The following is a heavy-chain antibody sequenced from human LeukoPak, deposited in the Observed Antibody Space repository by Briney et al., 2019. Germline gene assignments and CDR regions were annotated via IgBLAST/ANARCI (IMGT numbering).Heavy chain of an antibody. CDR1: GYTFHSYD. CDR3: ARFFGGVPN. D-gene: IGHD2-8*02. CDR2: MNPGTGNT. J-gene: IGHJ4*02. Sequence: ASVKVSCKASGYTFHSYDINWVRQATGQGLEWMGWMNPGTGNTSYAPRFLGRVTMTRDTSISTAYLHLTSLTLADTAVYYCARFFGGVPNWGQGTLVTVSS. V-gene: IGHV1-8*01.